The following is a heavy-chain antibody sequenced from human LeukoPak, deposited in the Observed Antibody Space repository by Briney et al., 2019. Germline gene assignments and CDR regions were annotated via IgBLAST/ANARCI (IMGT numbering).Heavy chain of an antibody. V-gene: IGHV1-69*01. CDR2: IIPIFGTA. CDR3: ARTPRYSNYALFYYYMDV. J-gene: IGHJ6*03. D-gene: IGHD4-11*01. Sequence: SVKVSCKSSGGTFSSYAISWVRQAPGQGLEWMGGIIPIFGTANYAQKFQGRVTITADESTSTAYMELSSLRSEDTAVYYCARTPRYSNYALFYYYMDVWGKGTTVTVSS. CDR1: GGTFSSYA.